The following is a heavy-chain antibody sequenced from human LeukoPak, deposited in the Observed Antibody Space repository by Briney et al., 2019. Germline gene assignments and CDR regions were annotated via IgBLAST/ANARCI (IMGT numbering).Heavy chain of an antibody. V-gene: IGHV5-51*01. CDR2: IYPADSDT. Sequence: GESLKISCKGSGYNFTTYWIGWVRQMPGKGLEWVGIIYPADSDTRYSPSFQGQVTISADKSIRTAYLQWSSLKASDTAIYYCAGGGYSYGPFDYWGQGTLVTVSS. D-gene: IGHD5-18*01. CDR3: AGGGYSYGPFDY. CDR1: GYNFTTYW. J-gene: IGHJ4*02.